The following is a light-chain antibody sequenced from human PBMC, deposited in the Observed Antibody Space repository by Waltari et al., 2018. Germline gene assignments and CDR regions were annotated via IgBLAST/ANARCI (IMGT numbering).Light chain of an antibody. Sequence: QSVLTQPPSVSGAPGQRVSISCTGSTSNIGAGYDVHWYQQGPGKAPKLINNGTNTRPFGVPDLFCGSPYGTSASLAIIGLQAEDEGDYYCQSYDTALSVVFGGGTKLTVL. CDR1: TSNIGAGYD. CDR3: QSYDTALSVV. J-gene: IGLJ2*01. CDR2: GTN. V-gene: IGLV1-40*01.